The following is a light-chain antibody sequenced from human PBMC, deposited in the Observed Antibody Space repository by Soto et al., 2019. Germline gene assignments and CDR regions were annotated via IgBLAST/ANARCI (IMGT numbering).Light chain of an antibody. V-gene: IGKV3-20*01. Sequence: EIVLTPSPGTLSLSPGERATLSCRASQSVSSSYLAWYQQKPGQAPRLLIYGASSRATGIPDRFSGSGSGTDFTLTISRLEPEDFAVYYCQQYGSSRSITFGQGTRLEIK. J-gene: IGKJ5*01. CDR2: GAS. CDR1: QSVSSSY. CDR3: QQYGSSRSIT.